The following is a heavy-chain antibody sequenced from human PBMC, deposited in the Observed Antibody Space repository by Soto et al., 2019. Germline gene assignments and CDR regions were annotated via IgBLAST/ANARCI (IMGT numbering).Heavy chain of an antibody. Sequence: SETLSLTCAVSGGSISSSNWWSWVRPPPGKGLEWIGEIYHSGSTNYTPSLKSRVTISVDKSKNQFSLKLSSVTAADTAVYYCARVWTTVTNWFDPWGQGTLVTVSS. D-gene: IGHD4-17*01. V-gene: IGHV4-4*02. J-gene: IGHJ5*02. CDR3: ARVWTTVTNWFDP. CDR2: IYHSGST. CDR1: GGSISSSNW.